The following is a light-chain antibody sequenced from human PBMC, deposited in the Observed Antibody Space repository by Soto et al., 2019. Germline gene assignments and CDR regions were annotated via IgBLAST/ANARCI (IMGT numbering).Light chain of an antibody. CDR1: QDISNY. V-gene: IGKV3-20*01. CDR3: QQYGDLPWT. CDR2: GAS. Sequence: TQSPSSLSASLGDSVNIXXQASQDISNYLNWYQQKPGQAPRVXIYGASSRATGIPDRSSGSGSGTDFTLTIDRLESEDFAVYFCQQYGDLPWTFGQGTKVDIK. J-gene: IGKJ1*01.